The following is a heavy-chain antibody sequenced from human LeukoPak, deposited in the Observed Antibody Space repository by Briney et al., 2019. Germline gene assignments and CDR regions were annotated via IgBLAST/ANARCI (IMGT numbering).Heavy chain of an antibody. V-gene: IGHV1-2*02. CDR2: INPNSGGT. CDR3: ARDLESSGWSYWFDP. CDR1: GYTFTGYY. Sequence: ASVKVSCKASGYTFTGYYMHWVRQAPGQGLEWMGWINPNSGGTNYAQKFQGRVTMTRDTSISTAYMELSRLRSDDTAVYYCARDLESSGWSYWFDPWGQGTLVTVSS. J-gene: IGHJ5*02. D-gene: IGHD6-19*01.